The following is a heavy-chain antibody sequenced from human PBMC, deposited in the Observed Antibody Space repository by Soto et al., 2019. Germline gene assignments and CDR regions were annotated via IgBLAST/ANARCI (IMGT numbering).Heavy chain of an antibody. Sequence: QVQLQESGPGLVKPSQTLSLTCTVSGGSISSGGYYWSWIRQHPGKGLEWIGYIYYSGSTYYNPALTSRFTISVDTTENPFSLKLSFVTAADTAVYYCASLSSRHEGDYWGQGSLVTVSS. V-gene: IGHV4-31*03. CDR3: ASLSSRHEGDY. CDR2: IYYSGST. CDR1: GGSISSGGYY. J-gene: IGHJ4*02.